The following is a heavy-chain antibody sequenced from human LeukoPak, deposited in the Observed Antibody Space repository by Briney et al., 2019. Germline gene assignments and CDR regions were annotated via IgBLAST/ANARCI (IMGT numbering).Heavy chain of an antibody. CDR2: MNPNSGNT. CDR3: ARVWQQLEGNWFDP. Sequence: ASVKLSCKGSGYTFTSYDINWVRQATGQGLEWMGWMNPNSGNTGYAQKFQGRVTITRNTSISTAYMELSSLRSEDTAVYYCARVWQQLEGNWFDPWGQGTLVTVSS. D-gene: IGHD6-13*01. V-gene: IGHV1-8*03. CDR1: GYTFTSYD. J-gene: IGHJ5*02.